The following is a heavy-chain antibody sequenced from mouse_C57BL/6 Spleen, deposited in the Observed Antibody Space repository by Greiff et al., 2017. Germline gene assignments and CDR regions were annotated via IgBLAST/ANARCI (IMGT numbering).Heavy chain of an antibody. CDR2: ISNGGGST. CDR1: GFTFSDYY. CDR3: ARRDDYDAMDY. Sequence: EVQGVESGGGLVQPGGSLKLSCAASGFTFSDYYMYWFRQTPEKRLEWVAYISNGGGSTYYPDTVKGRFTISRDNAKNTLYLQMSRLKSEDTAMYYCARRDDYDAMDYWGQGTSVTVSS. V-gene: IGHV5-12*01. J-gene: IGHJ4*01.